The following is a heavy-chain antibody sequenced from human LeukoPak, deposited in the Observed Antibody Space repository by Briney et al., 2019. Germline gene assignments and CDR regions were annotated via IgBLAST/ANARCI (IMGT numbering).Heavy chain of an antibody. CDR1: GYTFTSYA. V-gene: IGHV1-3*01. CDR2: INAGNGST. J-gene: IGHJ4*02. Sequence: EASVKVSCKASGYTFTSYAMHWVRQAPGQRLEWMGWINAGNGSTKYSQKFQGRVTITRDTSASTAYMELSSLRSEDTAVYYCARDPSGYVPNYFDYWGQGTLVTVSS. D-gene: IGHD5-12*01. CDR3: ARDPSGYVPNYFDY.